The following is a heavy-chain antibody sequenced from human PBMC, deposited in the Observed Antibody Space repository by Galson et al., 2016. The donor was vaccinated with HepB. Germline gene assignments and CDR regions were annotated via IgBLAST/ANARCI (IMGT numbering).Heavy chain of an antibody. CDR1: GFTFSSYP. CDR3: AKDYSGSYPIYYFDY. D-gene: IGHD1-26*01. V-gene: IGHV3-23*01. CDR2: IDSGGGGRT. Sequence: SLRLSCAASGFTFSSYPMTWVRQAPGRGLDWVSSIDSGGGGRTYYADSVKCRFIIPRDNSTTALYLQMNSLRAEDTAVYFFAKDYSGSYPIYYFDYWGQGTLVTVSS. J-gene: IGHJ4*02.